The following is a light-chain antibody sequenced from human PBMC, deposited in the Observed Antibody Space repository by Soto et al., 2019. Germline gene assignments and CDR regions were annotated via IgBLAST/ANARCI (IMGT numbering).Light chain of an antibody. Sequence: DIQMTQSPSTLSGSVGDRVTITCRASQTISSWLAWYQQKPGKAPKLLIFDASRLESGVPSRFSGSASGTEFTLTISSLQPDDFATYYCQQYDNYPLTFGGGTKVEIK. CDR1: QTISSW. CDR2: DAS. CDR3: QQYDNYPLT. J-gene: IGKJ4*01. V-gene: IGKV1-5*01.